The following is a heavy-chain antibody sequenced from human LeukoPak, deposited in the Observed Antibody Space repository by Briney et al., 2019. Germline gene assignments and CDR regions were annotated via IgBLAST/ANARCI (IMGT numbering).Heavy chain of an antibody. CDR1: GFTFEGYA. J-gene: IGHJ1*01. CDR2: ISWNSGSI. CDR3: AKAPSYSSGWPAEYFQH. D-gene: IGHD6-19*01. V-gene: IGHV3-9*01. Sequence: QSGGSLRLSCAASGFTFEGYAMHWVRQAPGKGLEWVSGISWNSGSIDYADSVKGRFTISRDNAKNSLYLQMNSLRAEDTALYYCAKAPSYSSGWPAEYFQHWGQGTLVTVSS.